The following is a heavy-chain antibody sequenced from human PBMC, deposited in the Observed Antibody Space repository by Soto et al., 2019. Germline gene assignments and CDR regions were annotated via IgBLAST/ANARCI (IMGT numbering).Heavy chain of an antibody. D-gene: IGHD5-12*01. CDR2: IYSGGST. CDR1: GFTVSSNY. CDR3: ARDLRYSGYDEDHAFDI. V-gene: IGHV3-66*01. Sequence: GGSLRLSCAASGFTVSSNYMSWVRQAPGKGLEWVSVIYSGGSTYYADSVKGRFTISRDNSKNTLYLQMNSLRAEDTAVYYCARDLRYSGYDEDHAFDIWGQGTMVTVSS. J-gene: IGHJ3*02.